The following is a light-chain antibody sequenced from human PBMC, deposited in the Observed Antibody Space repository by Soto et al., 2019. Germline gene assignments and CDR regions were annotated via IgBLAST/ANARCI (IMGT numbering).Light chain of an antibody. V-gene: IGKV1-39*01. CDR3: QQGYSVPYQ. J-gene: IGKJ5*01. Sequence: DIQMTQSPSSLSASVGDRVTITCRASQSISSYVNWYQQKPGKAPKLLIYAASTLQSGVPSRFSGSGSGTDCTLTTSSLQPEDFAAYYCQQGYSVPYQFGQGTRLEIK. CDR1: QSISSY. CDR2: AAS.